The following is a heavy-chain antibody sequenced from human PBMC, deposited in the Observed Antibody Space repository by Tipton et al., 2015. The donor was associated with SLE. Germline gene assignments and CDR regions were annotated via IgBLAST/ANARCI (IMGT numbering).Heavy chain of an antibody. CDR3: ARFYPMSSFDL. CDR1: GGSINSGGHS. CDR2: ISHSEIT. D-gene: IGHD2/OR15-2a*01. V-gene: IGHV4-30-2*01. Sequence: TLSLTCAVSGGSINSGGHSWSWIRQPPGNGLEYIGSISHSEITEYNPSLKGRVTISVDRSKNQFSLKLTSVTVADTAVYYCARFYPMSSFDLWGRGTLVTVSS. J-gene: IGHJ2*01.